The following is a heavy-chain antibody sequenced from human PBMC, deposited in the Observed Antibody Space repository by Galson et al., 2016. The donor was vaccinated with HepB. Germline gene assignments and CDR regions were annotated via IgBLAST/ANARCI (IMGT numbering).Heavy chain of an antibody. Sequence: SLRLSCAGSGFTFSKYRMHWVRQPPGKGLEYVSVITDNGADTNYADSVKGRFTISRDNSKNTLYLQMDSLSGEDTAVYYCAREPSFGDLDYWGQGTLVTVSS. CDR1: GFTFSKYR. J-gene: IGHJ4*02. CDR3: AREPSFGDLDY. D-gene: IGHD3-3*01. CDR2: ITDNGADT. V-gene: IGHV3-64*02.